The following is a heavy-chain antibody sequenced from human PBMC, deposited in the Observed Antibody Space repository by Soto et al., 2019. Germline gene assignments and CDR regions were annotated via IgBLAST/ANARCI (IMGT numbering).Heavy chain of an antibody. J-gene: IGHJ4*02. CDR3: ARACSSNSCYDVFDY. CDR2: IYYSGST. CDR1: GGSISSYY. D-gene: IGHD2-2*01. V-gene: IGHV4-59*12. Sequence: SETLSLTCTVSGGSISSYYWSWIRQPPGKGLEWIGYIYYSGSTNYNPSLKSRVTISVDTSKNQFSLKLSSVTAADTAVYYCARACSSNSCYDVFDYWGQGTLVTVSS.